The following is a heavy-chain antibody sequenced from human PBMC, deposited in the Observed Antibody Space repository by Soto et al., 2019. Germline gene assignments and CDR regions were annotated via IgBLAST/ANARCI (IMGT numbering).Heavy chain of an antibody. CDR3: AKCSVGTVGTSGWCNWFDP. CDR2: IRVGGGDT. CDR1: GFTFSSSA. Sequence: EVRLLESGGGLAQPGGSRRLSCAASGFTFSSSAMNWVRQAPGKGLEWVSSIRVGGGDTFYADSVRARFTVSRDISRNTLYLQMNSLRAEDTAIYYCAKCSVGTVGTSGWCNWFDPWGLGTLVTVSS. D-gene: IGHD6-19*01. V-gene: IGHV3-23*01. J-gene: IGHJ5*02.